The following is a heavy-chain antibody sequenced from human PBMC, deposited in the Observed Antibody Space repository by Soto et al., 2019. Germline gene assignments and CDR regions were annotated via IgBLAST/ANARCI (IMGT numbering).Heavy chain of an antibody. V-gene: IGHV4-34*01. J-gene: IGHJ6*02. CDR2: INHSGSV. D-gene: IGHD2-2*01. CDR3: ARGRVNLVVVPGTTDLEALETYTYAGMDV. Sequence: SETLSLTCGVCGGSFSSYYWTWIRQSPAKXLEWIAEINHSGSVNYNPSLRSRVTISLDASENQFSLRLNSVTAADTAVYYCARGRVNLVVVPGTTDLEALETYTYAGMDVWGQGTTVTVSS. CDR1: GGSFSSYY.